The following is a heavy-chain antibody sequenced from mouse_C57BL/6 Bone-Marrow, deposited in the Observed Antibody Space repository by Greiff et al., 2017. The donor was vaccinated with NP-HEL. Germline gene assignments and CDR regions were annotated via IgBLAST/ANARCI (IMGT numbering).Heavy chain of an antibody. CDR3: ARDYGRGIYYAMDY. V-gene: IGHV1-50*01. J-gene: IGHJ4*01. D-gene: IGHD1-1*01. Sequence: VKPGASVKLSCKASGYTFTSYWMQWVKQRPGQGLEWIGEIDPSDSYTNYNQKFKGKATLTVDTSSSTAYMQLSSLTSEDSAVYYCARDYGRGIYYAMDYWGQGTSVTVSS. CDR2: IDPSDSYT. CDR1: GYTFTSYW.